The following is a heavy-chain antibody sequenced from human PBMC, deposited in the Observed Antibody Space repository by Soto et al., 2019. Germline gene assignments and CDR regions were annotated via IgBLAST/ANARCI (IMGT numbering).Heavy chain of an antibody. D-gene: IGHD2-15*01. Sequence: QVQLQQWGAGLLKPSETLSLTCAVYGGSFSGYYWSWIRQPPGKGLEWIGEINHSGSTNYNPSLKSRVTISVDTSKNQFSLKLSSVTAADTAVHYCARDIHCSGGSCYFNYYYGMDVWGQGTTVTVSS. J-gene: IGHJ6*02. CDR1: GGSFSGYY. CDR3: ARDIHCSGGSCYFNYYYGMDV. CDR2: INHSGST. V-gene: IGHV4-34*01.